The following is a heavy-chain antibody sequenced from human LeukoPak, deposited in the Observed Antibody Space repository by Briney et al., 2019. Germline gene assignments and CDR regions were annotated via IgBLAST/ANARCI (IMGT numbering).Heavy chain of an antibody. CDR3: ASPYYDFWSGHQNFYYYYMDV. CDR1: GGSISSSSYN. V-gene: IGHV4-39*01. Sequence: SETLSLTCTVSGGSISSSSYNWGWSRQPPGKGMEWIGSIYYSGSTCYNPSLKSRVTISVDTSKNQFSLKLSSVTAADTAVYYWASPYYDFWSGHQNFYYYYMDVWGKGTTVTVSS. D-gene: IGHD3-3*01. J-gene: IGHJ6*03. CDR2: IYYSGST.